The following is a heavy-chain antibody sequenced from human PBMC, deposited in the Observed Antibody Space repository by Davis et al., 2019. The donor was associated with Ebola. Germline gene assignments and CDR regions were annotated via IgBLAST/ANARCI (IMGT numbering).Heavy chain of an antibody. CDR1: GYTFTSYG. V-gene: IGHV1-69*13. CDR2: IIPIFGTA. J-gene: IGHJ4*02. CDR3: ARVSGDYELYYFDY. Sequence: AASVKVSCKASGYTFTSYGISWVRQAPGQGLEWMGGIIPIFGTANYAQKFQGRVTITADESTSTAYMELSSLRSEDTAVYYCARVSGDYELYYFDYWGQGTLVTVSS. D-gene: IGHD4-17*01.